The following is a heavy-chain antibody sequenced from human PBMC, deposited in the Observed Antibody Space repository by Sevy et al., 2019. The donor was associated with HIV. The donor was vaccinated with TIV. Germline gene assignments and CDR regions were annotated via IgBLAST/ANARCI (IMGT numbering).Heavy chain of an antibody. V-gene: IGHV4-59*08. Sequence: SETLSLTCTVSGDSITSLYWNWIRQPPGKGLEWSANIYYNGHINYNPSLKSRVTLSLDTSKNQFSLRLSSVTAADTAMYHCAGENAWGRGYSWGQGTLVTVSS. CDR1: GDSITSLY. CDR3: AGENAWGRGYS. CDR2: IYYNGHI. J-gene: IGHJ4*02. D-gene: IGHD1-26*01.